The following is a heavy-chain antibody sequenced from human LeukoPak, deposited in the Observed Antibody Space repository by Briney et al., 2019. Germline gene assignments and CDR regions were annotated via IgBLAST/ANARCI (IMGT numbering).Heavy chain of an antibody. CDR2: ISSSSTTI. CDR3: ARGAGAYFDY. CDR1: GFTFSSYS. V-gene: IGHV3-48*01. D-gene: IGHD3-10*01. Sequence: GGSLRLSCAASGFTFSSYSMNWVRQAPGKGLEWVSYISSSSTTIYYADSVKGRFTISRDNSKNSLYLQMNSLRAEDTAVYYCARGAGAYFDYWGQGTLVTVSS. J-gene: IGHJ4*02.